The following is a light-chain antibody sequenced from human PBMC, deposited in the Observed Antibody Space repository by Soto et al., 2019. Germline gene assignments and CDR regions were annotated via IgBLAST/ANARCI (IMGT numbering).Light chain of an antibody. CDR2: RNN. CDR1: SYNIGSNF. CDR3: AAWDDSLSGWV. J-gene: IGLJ3*02. Sequence: QAVVTQPPSASGTPGQRVTISCSGSSYNIGSNFVYWYQQFPGTAPKLLIYRNNQRPSGVPDRFSGSKSGTSASLAISGLPSEDEADYYCAAWDDSLSGWVFGGGTKLTVL. V-gene: IGLV1-47*01.